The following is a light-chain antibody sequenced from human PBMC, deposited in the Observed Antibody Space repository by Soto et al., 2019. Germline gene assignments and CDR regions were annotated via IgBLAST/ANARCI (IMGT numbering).Light chain of an antibody. Sequence: QSALTQPASVSASPGQSITISCTGTSSDVGGYNYVSWYQQHPGKAPKLIIYEVNNRPSGVSNRFSGSKSGNTASLTISGLQPEDEADYYCTSYTSRTTYFFGSGTKLTVL. V-gene: IGLV2-14*01. CDR1: SSDVGGYNY. CDR3: TSYTSRTTYF. CDR2: EVN. J-gene: IGLJ1*01.